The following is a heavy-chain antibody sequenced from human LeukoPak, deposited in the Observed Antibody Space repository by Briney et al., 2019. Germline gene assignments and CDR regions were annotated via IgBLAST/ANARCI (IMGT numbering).Heavy chain of an antibody. CDR1: GYSFTSDW. CDR3: ALPPTDYGEYYFDY. CDR2: IYPGDSDT. D-gene: IGHD4-17*01. V-gene: IGHV5-51*01. J-gene: IGHJ4*02. Sequence: GESLKISCKGSGYSFTSDWIGWGRQMPGKGLEWMGIIYPGDSDTRYSPSFQGQVTISADKSISTAYLQWSSLKASDTAMYYCALPPTDYGEYYFDYWGQGTLVTVSS.